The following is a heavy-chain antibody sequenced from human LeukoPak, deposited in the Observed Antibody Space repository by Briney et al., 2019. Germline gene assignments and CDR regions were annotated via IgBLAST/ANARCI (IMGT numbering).Heavy chain of an antibody. D-gene: IGHD3-10*01. CDR2: ISYDGSTE. Sequence: GGSLRLSCAASGFTFSTYGMHWVRQAPGKGLEWVAGISYDGSTEQYADSVKGRFTISRDNSKNTLYLQMNDLRAEDTAVYYGASGRHYYASGSPTDFDYWGQGTLVTVSS. CDR1: GFTFSTYG. J-gene: IGHJ4*02. CDR3: ASGRHYYASGSPTDFDY. V-gene: IGHV3-30*03.